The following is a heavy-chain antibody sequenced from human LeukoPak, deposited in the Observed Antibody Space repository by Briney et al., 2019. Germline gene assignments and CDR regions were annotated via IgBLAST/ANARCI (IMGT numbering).Heavy chain of an antibody. D-gene: IGHD5-12*01. CDR2: ISTSSSYI. V-gene: IGHV3-21*04. CDR3: AINGGGDSGYGNFDY. J-gene: IGHJ4*02. CDR1: GFTLSTYN. Sequence: GGSLRLSCAASGFTLSTYNMKWVRQAPRKGLEWVSSISTSSSYIYYADSVKGRFTISRDNARNSLYLQMNSLRAEDTAFYYCAINGGGDSGYGNFDYWGQGTLVTVSS.